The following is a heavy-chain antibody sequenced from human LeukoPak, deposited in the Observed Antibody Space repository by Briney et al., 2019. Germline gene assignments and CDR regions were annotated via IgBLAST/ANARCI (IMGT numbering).Heavy chain of an antibody. V-gene: IGHV3-21*01. CDR3: ARGGYSSSWYHDS. D-gene: IGHD6-13*01. Sequence: PGRSLRLSCAASGFTISTYSMNWVRQAPGKGLEWVSSISSSSSYMYYADSVKGRFTISRDNAKNSLYMQVNSLRAEDTAVYYCARGGYSSSWYHDSWGQGTLVTVSS. CDR2: ISSSSSYM. CDR1: GFTISTYS. J-gene: IGHJ4*02.